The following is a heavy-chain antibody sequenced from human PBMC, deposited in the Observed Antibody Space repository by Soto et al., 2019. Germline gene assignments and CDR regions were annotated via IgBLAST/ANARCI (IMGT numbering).Heavy chain of an antibody. CDR1: GYSFTSYW. V-gene: IGHV5-51*01. CDR3: ARSSWCGGDCNFGYYGMDV. J-gene: IGHJ6*02. D-gene: IGHD2-21*02. Sequence: GESLKISCKGSGYSFTSYWIGWVRQMPGKGREWMGIIYPGDSDTRYSPSFQGQVTISADKSISTAYLQWSSLKASDTAMYYCARSSWCGGDCNFGYYGMDVWGQGTTVTVSS. CDR2: IYPGDSDT.